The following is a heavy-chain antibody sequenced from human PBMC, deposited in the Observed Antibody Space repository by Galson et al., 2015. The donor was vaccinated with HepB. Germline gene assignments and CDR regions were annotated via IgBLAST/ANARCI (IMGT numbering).Heavy chain of an antibody. V-gene: IGHV3-30*18. CDR2: ISYDGSNE. J-gene: IGHJ4*02. CDR1: GFTFSRYA. CDR3: AKRDVAYRSSSGGFDY. Sequence: SLRLSCAASGFTFSRYAMHWVRQAPGKGPEWVAIISYDGSNENYADSVRGRFTISRDNSRDTLYVQMDSLKTEDTAVYYCAKRDVAYRSSSGGFDYWGQGTLVTVSS. D-gene: IGHD6-6*01.